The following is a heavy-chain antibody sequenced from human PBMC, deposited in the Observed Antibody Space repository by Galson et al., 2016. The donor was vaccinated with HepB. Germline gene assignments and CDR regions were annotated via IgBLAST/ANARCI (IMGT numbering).Heavy chain of an antibody. V-gene: IGHV1-18*01. Sequence: SVKVSCKASGYTFIMYGISWVRQAPGQGPEWMGWISGDNGDTKYAEKVQGRVIMTTDTASTTAYMEMRRLRSDDTAVYYCARDSIGCPRPGYKYFGMDVWGQGTTVTVSS. CDR3: ARDSIGCPRPGYKYFGMDV. CDR1: GYTFIMYG. CDR2: ISGDNGDT. J-gene: IGHJ6*02. D-gene: IGHD5-18*01.